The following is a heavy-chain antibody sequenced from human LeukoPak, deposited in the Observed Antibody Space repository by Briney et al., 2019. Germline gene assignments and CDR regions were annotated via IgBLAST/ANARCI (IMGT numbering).Heavy chain of an antibody. CDR2: FSYSSGNA. D-gene: IGHD3-16*02. CDR3: AKDRQLSR. Sequence: GGPLRLSCAPSGFTFRDPAMTWVRPVPGKGLEWVSLFSYSSGNAYYAHSVKGRFTISRDNSENTLSLQMNSVRVEDTARYYCAKDRQLSRWGLGTRVTVSS. J-gene: IGHJ3*01. V-gene: IGHV3-23*01. CDR1: GFTFRDPA.